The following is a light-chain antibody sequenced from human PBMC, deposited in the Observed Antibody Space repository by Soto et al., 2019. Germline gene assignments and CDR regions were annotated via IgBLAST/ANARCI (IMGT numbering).Light chain of an antibody. V-gene: IGLV2-14*01. Sequence: QSVLTQPASVSGSPGQPITISCTGTSSDVGGYNFVPWYQQHPGKAPKLMIFDVRDRPSGVSNRFSGSKSGNTASLTISGLQAEDEADYYCSSYTSSSTYVFGAGTKVTVL. CDR3: SSYTSSSTYV. J-gene: IGLJ1*01. CDR2: DVR. CDR1: SSDVGGYNF.